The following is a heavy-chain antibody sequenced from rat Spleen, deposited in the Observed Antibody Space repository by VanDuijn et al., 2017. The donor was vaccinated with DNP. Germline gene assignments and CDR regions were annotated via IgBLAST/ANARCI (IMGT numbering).Heavy chain of an antibody. V-gene: IGHV2S12*01. CDR1: GFSLTTNG. Sequence: QVQLKESGPGLVQPSQTLSLTCTVSGFSLTTNGVSWVRQPPGKGLEWIAAISSGGNTYYNSALKSRLSISRDTSNSQVFLRMNSLQTEDTAIDFCTREREPSNNPYYFDCWGQGVMVTVSS. CDR3: TREREPSNNPYYFDC. D-gene: IGHD1-10*01. J-gene: IGHJ2*01. CDR2: ISSGGNT.